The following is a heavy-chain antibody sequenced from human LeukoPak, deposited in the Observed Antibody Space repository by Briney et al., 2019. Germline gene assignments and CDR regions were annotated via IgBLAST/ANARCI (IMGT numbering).Heavy chain of an antibody. J-gene: IGHJ4*02. CDR2: IKQDGSEK. Sequence: GGSLRLSCAASGFTFSSYWMSWVRQAPGKGLEWVANIKQDGSEKYYVDSVKGRFTISRDNAKNSLYLQMNSLRAEDTAVYYCARDASSGWYYFDYWGQGTLVTVSS. D-gene: IGHD6-19*01. CDR3: ARDASSGWYYFDY. V-gene: IGHV3-7*01. CDR1: GFTFSSYW.